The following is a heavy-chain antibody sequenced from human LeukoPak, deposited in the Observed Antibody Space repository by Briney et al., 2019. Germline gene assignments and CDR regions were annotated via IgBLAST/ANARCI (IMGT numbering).Heavy chain of an antibody. CDR1: GFSFSSSS. CDR2: ISGNSAVR. J-gene: IGHJ4*02. V-gene: IGHV3-48*02. CDR3: ARIRGTNWFDY. Sequence: GGSLRLSCAASGFSFSSSSMNWVRQAPGKGLEWVSYISGNSAVRYYADSVKGRFAISRDNAKNLLYLQMNSLRDEDTATYYCARIRGTNWFDYWGQGTLVTVSS. D-gene: IGHD1-1*01.